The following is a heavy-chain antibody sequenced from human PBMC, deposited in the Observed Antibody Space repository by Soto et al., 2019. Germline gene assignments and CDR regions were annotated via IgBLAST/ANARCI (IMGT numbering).Heavy chain of an antibody. V-gene: IGHV4-59*08. J-gene: IGHJ5*02. CDR2: IYYSGRT. CDR3: ARRKEDAFDP. CDR1: GGSISSYY. Sequence: QVQLQESGPGLVKPSETLSLTCTVSGGSISSYYWSWIRQPPGKGLEWLGYIYYSGRTNYNPSLKSRVTISVDTSKNQFSLKLSSVTAADTAVYYCARRKEDAFDPWGQGTLVTVSS.